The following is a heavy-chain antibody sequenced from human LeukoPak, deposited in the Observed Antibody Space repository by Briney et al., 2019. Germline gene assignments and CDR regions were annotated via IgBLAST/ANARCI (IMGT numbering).Heavy chain of an antibody. D-gene: IGHD3-16*01. CDR1: GGSISSSSYY. Sequence: PSETLSLTCTVSGGSISSSSYYWGWIRQPPGKGLEWIGSFEYTGSTYYNPSLKSRVTISVDTSKNQFSLRLSSVTAADTAVYYCARGLVRGWFDPWGQGTLVTVSS. CDR2: FEYTGST. CDR3: ARGLVRGWFDP. J-gene: IGHJ5*02. V-gene: IGHV4-39*01.